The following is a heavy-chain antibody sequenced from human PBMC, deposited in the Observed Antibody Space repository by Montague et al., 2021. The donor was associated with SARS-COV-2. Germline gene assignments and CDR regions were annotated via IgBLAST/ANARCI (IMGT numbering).Heavy chain of an antibody. CDR2: IYYSGTT. V-gene: IGHV4-39*01. D-gene: IGHD3-16*01. Sequence: SETLSLTCTVSAGAIRDTDYFWGWIRQPPGKGLEWIGSIYYSGTTYHNPSLKSRVTISVDTSKNQFSLKLSSVTAADTAVYFCASNRDNLGSLNWFAPWGQGTLVTVSS. CDR1: AGAIRDTDYF. CDR3: ASNRDNLGSLNWFAP. J-gene: IGHJ5*02.